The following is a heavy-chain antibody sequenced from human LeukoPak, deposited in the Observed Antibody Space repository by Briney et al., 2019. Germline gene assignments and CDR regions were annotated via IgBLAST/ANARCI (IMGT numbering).Heavy chain of an antibody. Sequence: ASVKVSCTASGGTFSSYAISWVRQAPGQGLEWMGGIIPIFGTANYAQKFQGRVTITADESTSTAYMELSSLRSEDTAVYYCARDRSGATTSKIYYYYGMDVWGQGTTVTVSS. CDR3: ARDRSGATTSKIYYYYGMDV. V-gene: IGHV1-69*13. CDR2: IIPIFGTA. J-gene: IGHJ6*02. CDR1: GGTFSSYA. D-gene: IGHD5-12*01.